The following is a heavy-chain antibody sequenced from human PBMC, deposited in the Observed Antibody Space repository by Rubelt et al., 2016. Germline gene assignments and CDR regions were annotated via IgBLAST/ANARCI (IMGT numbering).Heavy chain of an antibody. CDR1: GGSITSSNW. CDR3: ATRRPTDY. J-gene: IGHJ4*02. V-gene: IGHV4-4*02. Sequence: QVQLQESGPGLVKPSGTLSLTCAVSGGSITSSNWWSWVRQPPGKGLEWIGEIFHTGSTNYNPSLKSRVTVSVDTSKNQFSLKVTSLTAADTAVYFCATRRPTDYWSQGTPVTV. CDR2: IFHTGST.